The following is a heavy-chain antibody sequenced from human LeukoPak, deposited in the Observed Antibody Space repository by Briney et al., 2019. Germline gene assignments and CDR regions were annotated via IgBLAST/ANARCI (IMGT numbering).Heavy chain of an antibody. D-gene: IGHD2-15*01. CDR1: GYTFTSYT. Sequence: ASVKVSCKASGYTFTSYTMHWVRQAPGQRLEWMGWINAGNGNTKYSQKFQGRVTITSDTSASTAYMELSSLRSEDTALYYCARGYCSGGTCYYFDYWGQGTLVTVSS. V-gene: IGHV1-3*01. CDR2: INAGNGNT. CDR3: ARGYCSGGTCYYFDY. J-gene: IGHJ4*02.